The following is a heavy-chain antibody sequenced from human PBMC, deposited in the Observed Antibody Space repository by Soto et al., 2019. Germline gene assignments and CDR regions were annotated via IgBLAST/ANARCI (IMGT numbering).Heavy chain of an antibody. CDR2: IYPGDSDT. J-gene: IGHJ4*02. CDR3: ARLRVATIPGASLTNPFDY. V-gene: IGHV5-51*01. D-gene: IGHD5-12*01. CDR1: GYSFTSYW. Sequence: GESLKISCKGSGYSFTSYWIGWVRQMPGKGLEWMGIIYPGDSDTRYSPSFQGQVTISADKSISTAYLQWSSLKASDTAMYYCARLRVATIPGASLTNPFDYWGQGTLVTVSS.